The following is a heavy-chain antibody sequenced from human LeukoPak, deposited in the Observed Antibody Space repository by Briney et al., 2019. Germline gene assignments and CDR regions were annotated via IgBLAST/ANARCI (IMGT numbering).Heavy chain of an antibody. CDR1: GFSFNNYA. CDR2: ISARLDST. D-gene: IGHD1-26*01. Sequence: GGSLRLSCAASGFSFNNYAMAWVRQVPGKGLEWVSSISARLDSTYYADSVKGRFTISRDNSKNTLYLQINSLSAEDTAIYSCAKRQVPSALGSFDFWGKGTMVTVSS. V-gene: IGHV3-23*01. CDR3: AKRQVPSALGSFDF. J-gene: IGHJ3*01.